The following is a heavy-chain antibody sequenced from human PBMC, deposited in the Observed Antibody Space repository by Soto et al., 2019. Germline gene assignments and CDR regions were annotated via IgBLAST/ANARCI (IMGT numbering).Heavy chain of an antibody. Sequence: GSLRLSGAASVFTFTSNYMSWVRQAPGKGLEWVSVIFSVGTTHYADSVKGRFTISRDNSKNTLYLQMNNLRVDDTAVYYCAREPRGGHNFDYWGQGTLVTVSS. J-gene: IGHJ4*02. CDR1: VFTFTSNY. V-gene: IGHV3-53*01. D-gene: IGHD3-10*01. CDR2: IFSVGTT. CDR3: AREPRGGHNFDY.